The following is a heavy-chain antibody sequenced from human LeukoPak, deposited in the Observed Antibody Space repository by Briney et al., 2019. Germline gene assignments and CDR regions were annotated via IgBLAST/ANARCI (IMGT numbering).Heavy chain of an antibody. CDR2: IYYSGST. J-gene: IGHJ3*02. CDR3: ARDPRYSSSAHVFDI. V-gene: IGHV4-30-2*01. CDR1: GGSISNINYS. D-gene: IGHD6-6*01. Sequence: SQTLSLTCTVSGGSISNINYSWSWIRRPPGKGLEWIGYIYYSGSTYYNPALRSRVTISVDRSKNHFSLELNSVTAADTAVYYCARDPRYSSSAHVFDIWGQGTMVTVSS.